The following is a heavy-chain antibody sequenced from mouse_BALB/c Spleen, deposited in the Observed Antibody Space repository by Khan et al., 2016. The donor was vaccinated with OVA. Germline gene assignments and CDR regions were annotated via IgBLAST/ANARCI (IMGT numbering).Heavy chain of an antibody. CDR2: ISSDSITL. CDR3: ARANWAWFAY. Sequence: EVELVESGGGLVQPGGSRKLSCAASGFTFSSFGMHWVRQAPEKGLEWVAYISSDSITLYYADTVKGRFTISRDNPRNTLFLQMTRLRSEDTAMYYCARANWAWFAYWGQGTLVTVSA. V-gene: IGHV5-17*02. CDR1: GFTFSSFG. D-gene: IGHD4-1*01. J-gene: IGHJ3*01.